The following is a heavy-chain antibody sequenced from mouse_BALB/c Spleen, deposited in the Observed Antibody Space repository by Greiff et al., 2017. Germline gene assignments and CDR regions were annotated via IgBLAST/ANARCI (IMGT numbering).Heavy chain of an antibody. CDR2: INPSSGYT. V-gene: IGHV1-4*01. CDR3: AEGGNYVGY. J-gene: IGHJ2*01. Sequence: VQGVESGAELARPGASVKMSCKASGYTFTSYTMHWVKQRPGQGLEWIGYINPSSGYTNYNQKFKDKATLTADKSSSTAYMQLSSLTSEDSAVYYCAEGGNYVGYWGQGTTLTVSS. CDR1: GYTFTSYT.